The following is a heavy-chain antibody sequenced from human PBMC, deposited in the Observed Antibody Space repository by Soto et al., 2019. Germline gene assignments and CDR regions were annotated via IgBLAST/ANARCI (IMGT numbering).Heavy chain of an antibody. D-gene: IGHD3-22*01. J-gene: IGHJ6*02. CDR2: ISSSSSYI. CDR3: ARGLGDYYDSSGYYYVRASGMDV. Sequence: GSLRPSCAASGFTFSSYSMNWVRQAPGKGLEWVSSISSSSSYIYYADSVKGRFTISRDNAKNSLYLQMNSLRAEDTAVYYCARGLGDYYDSSGYYYVRASGMDVWGQGTTVTVSS. V-gene: IGHV3-21*01. CDR1: GFTFSSYS.